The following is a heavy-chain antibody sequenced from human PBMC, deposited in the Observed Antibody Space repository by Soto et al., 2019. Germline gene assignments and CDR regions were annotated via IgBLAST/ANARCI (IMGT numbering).Heavy chain of an antibody. Sequence: QVQLVQSGAEVRKPGASVKVSCKASGYTFASFHIHWVRQAPGQGPEWMGIINPTGGATTYAEKFQGRVTMTRDTSTNTMYMELSSLRYEDTAVYYCAREGNSWYDYWGQGTLVSVSS. J-gene: IGHJ4*02. CDR2: INPTGGAT. D-gene: IGHD6-13*01. CDR1: GYTFASFH. V-gene: IGHV1-46*01. CDR3: AREGNSWYDY.